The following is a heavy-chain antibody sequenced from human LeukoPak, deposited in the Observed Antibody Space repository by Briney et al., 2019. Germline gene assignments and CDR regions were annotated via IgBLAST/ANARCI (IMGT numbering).Heavy chain of an antibody. CDR2: IGNNGGYT. CDR1: GFTFSSSA. J-gene: IGHJ4*02. Sequence: GSLRLSCAASGFTFSSSAMSWVRQAPGKGLEWVSAIGNNGGYTYYADSVQGRFTISRDNSKSTLCLRMNSLRAEDTAAYYCAKGSYYDSSGSFYFDYWGQGTLVTVSS. D-gene: IGHD3-22*01. CDR3: AKGSYYDSSGSFYFDY. V-gene: IGHV3-23*01.